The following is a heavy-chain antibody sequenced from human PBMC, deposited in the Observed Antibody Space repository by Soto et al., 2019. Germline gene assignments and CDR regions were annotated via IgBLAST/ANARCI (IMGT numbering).Heavy chain of an antibody. Sequence: SETLSLTCSVSGASIRSGGYYWSWLRQSPGKGLEWIGHIYYTGSTFYSPSLKSRLTISLDTSKNQFSLDLRSVTAADTAMYYCARIEMASIKWGRGTLVTVS. CDR3: ARIEMASIK. CDR2: IYYTGST. J-gene: IGHJ4*02. CDR1: GASIRSGGYY. V-gene: IGHV4-31*03.